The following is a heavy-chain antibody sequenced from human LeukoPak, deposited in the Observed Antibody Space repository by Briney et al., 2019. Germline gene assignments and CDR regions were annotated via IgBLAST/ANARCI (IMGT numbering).Heavy chain of an antibody. Sequence: GGSLRLSCVASGFTLSNYWMAGIRHAPGRGLEWVANINKDGSEKYYLDSVRGRFTISRDNAKNSLYLQMNSLGAEDTAVYYCVRELVVGPAEYFQSWGQGTLVTVSS. J-gene: IGHJ1*01. CDR2: INKDGSEK. V-gene: IGHV3-7*01. D-gene: IGHD2-15*01. CDR1: GFTLSNYW. CDR3: VRELVVGPAEYFQS.